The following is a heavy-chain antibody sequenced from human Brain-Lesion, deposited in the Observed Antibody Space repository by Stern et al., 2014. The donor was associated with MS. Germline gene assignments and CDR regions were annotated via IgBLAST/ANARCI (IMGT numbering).Heavy chain of an antibody. V-gene: IGHV4-39*01. D-gene: IGHD1-26*01. Sequence: QVQLVQSGPGLVKPSETLSLTCTVSGGSISSSTYYWAWIRQPPGKGLEWIGNISYSGFTYYNPSLKSRVSISVDMSKNQFSLKRSSVTAADTTIYYCARHDSVPRPSQLYSARDRGPGYFDYWGQGTLVTVSS. CDR2: ISYSGFT. J-gene: IGHJ4*02. CDR3: ARHDSVPRPSQLYSARDRGPGYFDY. CDR1: GGSISSSTYY.